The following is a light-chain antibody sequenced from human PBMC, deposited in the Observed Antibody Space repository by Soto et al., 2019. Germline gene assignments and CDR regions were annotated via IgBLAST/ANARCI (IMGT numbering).Light chain of an antibody. J-gene: IGKJ1*01. CDR2: KAS. V-gene: IGKV1-5*03. CDR3: QQYNSYSWT. Sequence: IQATQSPSALSANIGDRVTITCRASQSISSWLAWYQQKPGKAPKLLIYKASSLESGVPSRFSGSGSGTEFTLTISSLQPDDFATYYCQQYNSYSWTFGHRTKVAI. CDR1: QSISSW.